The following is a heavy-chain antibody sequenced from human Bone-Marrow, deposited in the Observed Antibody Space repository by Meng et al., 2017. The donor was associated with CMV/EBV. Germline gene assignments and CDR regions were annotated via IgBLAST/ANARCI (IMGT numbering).Heavy chain of an antibody. J-gene: IGHJ4*02. V-gene: IGHV3-43*01. CDR2: ISWDGGST. CDR3: AKDMTYSSGSYYPPIFDY. CDR1: TFDDYT. Sequence: TFDDYTMHWVRQAPGKGLEWVSLISWDGGSTYYADSVKGRFTISRDNSKNSLYLQMNSLRTEDTALYYCAKDMTYSSGSYYPPIFDYWGRGTLVTVSS. D-gene: IGHD1-26*01.